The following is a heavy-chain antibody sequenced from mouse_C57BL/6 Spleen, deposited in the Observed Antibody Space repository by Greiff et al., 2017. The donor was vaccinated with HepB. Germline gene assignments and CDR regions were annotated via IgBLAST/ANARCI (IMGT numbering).Heavy chain of an antibody. J-gene: IGHJ4*01. D-gene: IGHD3-2*02. CDR2: IDPEDGET. CDR3: AFTAQATPYYAMDY. Sequence: EVKLEESGAELVKPGASVKLSCTASGFNIKDYYMHWVKQRTEQGLEWIGRIDPEDGETKYAPKFQGKATITADTSSNTAYLQLSSLTSEDTAVYYCAFTAQATPYYAMDYWGQGTSVTVSS. CDR1: GFNIKDYY. V-gene: IGHV14-2*01.